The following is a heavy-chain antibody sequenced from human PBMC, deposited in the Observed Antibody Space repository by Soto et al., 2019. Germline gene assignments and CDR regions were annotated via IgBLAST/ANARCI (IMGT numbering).Heavy chain of an antibody. J-gene: IGHJ5*02. Sequence: PSETLSLTCAVSGGSISSGGYSWGWIRQPPGKGLEWIGYIYHSGSTYYNPSLKSRVTISVDTSKNQFSLKLTSVTAADTAVYYCARSVFPWGQGTLVTVSS. CDR1: GGSISSGGYS. V-gene: IGHV4-30-2*05. CDR2: IYHSGST. CDR3: ARSVFP.